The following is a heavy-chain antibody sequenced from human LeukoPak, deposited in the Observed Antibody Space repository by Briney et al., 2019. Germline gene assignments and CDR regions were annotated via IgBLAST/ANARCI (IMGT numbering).Heavy chain of an antibody. J-gene: IGHJ4*02. CDR1: GFTFDDYA. CDR2: ISWNSGSI. D-gene: IGHD3-22*01. CDR3: AKDNGYYYDSSGQNFDY. Sequence: GRSLRLSCAASGFTFDDYAMHWVRQAPGKGLEWVSGISWNSGSIGYADSVKGRFTISRDNAKNSLYLQMNSPRAEDTALYYCAKDNGYYYDSSGQNFDYWGQGTLVTVSS. V-gene: IGHV3-9*01.